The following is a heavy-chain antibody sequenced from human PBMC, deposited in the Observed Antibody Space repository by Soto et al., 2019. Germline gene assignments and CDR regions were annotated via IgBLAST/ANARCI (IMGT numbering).Heavy chain of an antibody. D-gene: IGHD1-26*01. CDR2: LFGGGDGI. V-gene: IGHV3-23*01. CDR1: GFRFSTYA. Sequence: GGSLRLSCAASGFRFSTYAMSWVRQAPGKGLEWVSGLFGGGDGIAYADSVKGRFTISRDNSNHMLYLQMHSLRAETTAVYYWARDRNPDGSGRFEHWGQGTMVTVSS. CDR3: ARDRNPDGSGRFEH. J-gene: IGHJ4*02.